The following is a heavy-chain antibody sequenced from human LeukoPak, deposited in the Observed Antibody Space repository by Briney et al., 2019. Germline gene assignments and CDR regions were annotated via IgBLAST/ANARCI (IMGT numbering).Heavy chain of an antibody. CDR3: AKTRGYCSGGTCYQDY. V-gene: IGHV3-23*01. CDR1: GFTFSSYA. D-gene: IGHD2-15*01. CDR2: ISGSGDIT. J-gene: IGHJ4*02. Sequence: PGGSLRLSCAASGFTFSSYAMSWVRQAPGKGLEWVSTISGSGDITYYADSVKGRFTISRDSSKKTLYLQTSSLRAEDTAVYYCAKTRGYCSGGTCYQDYWGQGTLVTVSS.